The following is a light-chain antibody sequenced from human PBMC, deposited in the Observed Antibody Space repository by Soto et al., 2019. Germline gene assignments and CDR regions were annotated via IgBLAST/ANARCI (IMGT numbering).Light chain of an antibody. CDR1: QSISTS. V-gene: IGKV1-5*01. CDR2: DAS. CDR3: QQYGSYWK. J-gene: IGKJ1*01. Sequence: DIQMTQRPSTLCASVGDRVTITWVGIQSISTSLAWYQQKPGKAANLLMYDASSLESGGPPTFCGSGSGTEFTLTISSLQPHDFATYYCQQYGSYWKFGQGTKVDI.